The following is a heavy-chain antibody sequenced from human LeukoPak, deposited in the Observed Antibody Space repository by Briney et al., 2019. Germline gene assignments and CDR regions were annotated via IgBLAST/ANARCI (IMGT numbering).Heavy chain of an antibody. V-gene: IGHV4-59*01. CDR2: IYYSGST. J-gene: IGHJ4*02. CDR3: ARGFRYSSSWYREYYFDY. Sequence: KPSETLSLTCTVSGGSISSYYWSWIRQPPGKGLEWIGYIYYSGSTNYNPSLKSRVTISVDTSKNQFSLKLSSVTAADTAVYYCARGFRYSSSWYREYYFDYWGQGTLVTVSS. D-gene: IGHD6-13*01. CDR1: GGSISSYY.